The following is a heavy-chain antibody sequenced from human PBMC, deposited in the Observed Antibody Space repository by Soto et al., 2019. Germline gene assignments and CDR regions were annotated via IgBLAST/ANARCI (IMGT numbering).Heavy chain of an antibody. D-gene: IGHD1-26*01. CDR2: ISYDGSNK. J-gene: IGHJ5*02. CDR1: GFTFSSHA. CDR3: ARSRYSGGYRLTGWFDP. Sequence: GGSLRLSCAASGFTFSSHAMYWVRQAPGKGLEWVAVISYDGSNKYYADSVKGRFTVSRDNSKNTLFLQMNSPRIEDTAVYYCARSRYSGGYRLTGWFDPWGQGTLVTVSS. V-gene: IGHV3-30-3*01.